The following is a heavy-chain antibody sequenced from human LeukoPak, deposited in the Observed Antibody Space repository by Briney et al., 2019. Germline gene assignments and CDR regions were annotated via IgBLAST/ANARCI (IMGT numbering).Heavy chain of an antibody. D-gene: IGHD1-26*01. V-gene: IGHV3-74*03. CDR3: TRRSDSGTYYDY. J-gene: IGHJ4*02. CDR2: INSDVSIT. Sequence: PGGSLRLSCAASGFTFRSYSMHWVRQAPGKGLEWVSRINSDVSITTYADSAKGRFTVSRDNAKNTLFLQMNSLRAEDTAVYYCTRRSDSGTYYDYWGQGTLVTVSS. CDR1: GFTFRSYS.